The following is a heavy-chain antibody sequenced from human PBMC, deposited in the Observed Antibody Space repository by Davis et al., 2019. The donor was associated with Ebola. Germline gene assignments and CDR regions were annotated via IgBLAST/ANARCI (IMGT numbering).Heavy chain of an antibody. Sequence: MPSETLSLTCTVSGGSISSHYWSWIRQPPGKGLEWIGFIDYSGITNYNPSLKSRVTISIDTSNSQFSLKLTSVTAADTAVYYCAREDYYYFGMDVWGKGTTVTVSS. V-gene: IGHV4-59*11. J-gene: IGHJ6*04. CDR1: GGSISSHY. CDR3: AREDYYYFGMDV. CDR2: IDYSGIT.